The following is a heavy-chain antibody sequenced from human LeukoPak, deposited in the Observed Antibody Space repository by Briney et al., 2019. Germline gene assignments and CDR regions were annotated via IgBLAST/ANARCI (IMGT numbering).Heavy chain of an antibody. D-gene: IGHD2-2*01. J-gene: IGHJ3*02. Sequence: GRSLRLSCAASGFTFSSYSMNWVRQAPAKGLEYVSDISSNGGSTYYANSVKGRFTISRDNSKNTLYLQMGSLRAEDMAVYYCARSTPWAFDIWGQGTMVTVSS. V-gene: IGHV3-64*01. CDR1: GFTFSSYS. CDR3: ARSTPWAFDI. CDR2: ISSNGGST.